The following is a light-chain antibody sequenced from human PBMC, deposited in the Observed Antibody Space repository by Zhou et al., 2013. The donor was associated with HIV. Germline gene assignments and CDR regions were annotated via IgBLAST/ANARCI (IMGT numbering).Light chain of an antibody. J-gene: IGKJ4*01. V-gene: IGKV1-8*01. CDR1: QAVGNY. CDR2: SVS. Sequence: IRLTQSPSSLSASTGDTVTITCRASQAVGNYLSWYQQKSGEAPRLLIYSVSTLQNGVPSRFIGSGSGTVFTPTISCLQSEDFAVYYCHQYNSLPLTFGGGTKVEI. CDR3: HQYNSLPLT.